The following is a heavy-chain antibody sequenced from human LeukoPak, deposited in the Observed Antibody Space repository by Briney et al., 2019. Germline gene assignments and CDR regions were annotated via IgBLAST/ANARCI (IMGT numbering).Heavy chain of an antibody. J-gene: IGHJ4*02. V-gene: IGHV3-30-3*01. CDR1: GFTFSSYW. Sequence: GGSLRLSCAASGFTFSSYWMHWVRQAPGKGLEWVAVISYDGSNKYYADSVKGRFTISRDNSKNTLYLQMNSLRAEDTAVYYCAREMIIVGATTRLGNYFDYWGQGTLVTVSS. D-gene: IGHD1-26*01. CDR2: ISYDGSNK. CDR3: AREMIIVGATTRLGNYFDY.